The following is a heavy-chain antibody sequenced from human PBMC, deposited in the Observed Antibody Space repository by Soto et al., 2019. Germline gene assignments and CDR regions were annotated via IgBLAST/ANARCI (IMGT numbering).Heavy chain of an antibody. CDR1: GGSFSGYY. J-gene: IGHJ4*02. Sequence: QVQLQQWGAGLLKPSETLSLTCAVYGGSFSGYYWTWIRQPPGTGLEWIGEINHSGSTNYNPSLKRRVTISVDTSKSQFSLKLTSVTAADRAVYYCARDKSTGLFAYWGQGPLVAVSS. D-gene: IGHD2-8*02. V-gene: IGHV4-34*01. CDR2: INHSGST. CDR3: ARDKSTGLFAY.